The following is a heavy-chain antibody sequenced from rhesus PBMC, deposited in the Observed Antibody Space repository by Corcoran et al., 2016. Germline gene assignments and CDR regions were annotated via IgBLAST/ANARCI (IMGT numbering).Heavy chain of an antibody. V-gene: IGHV3-6*01. CDR1: GFTFSDHS. J-gene: IGHJ5-1*01. CDR3: TRDPVRHNIWTGHFDV. D-gene: IGHD3-3*01. Sequence: EVQLVESGGGLVQPGGSLRVACAASGFTFSDHSLYWVPQAPGKGLEWVGFIRSKAYGGTAEYAASVKGRFTISRDDSKSIAYLQMSSLKTEDTAVYYCTRDPVRHNIWTGHFDVWGPGVLVTVSS. CDR2: IRSKAYGGTA.